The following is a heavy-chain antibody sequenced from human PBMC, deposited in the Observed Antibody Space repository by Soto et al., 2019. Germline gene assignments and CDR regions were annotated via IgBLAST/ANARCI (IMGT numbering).Heavy chain of an antibody. CDR2: IYYSGST. D-gene: IGHD3-3*01. Sequence: SETLSLTCTVSGGSISSGDYYWRWIRQPPGKGLEWIGYIYYSGSTYYNPSLKSRVTISVDTSKNQFSLKLSSVTAADTAVYYCARDGGGDFWSGYYDGWGQGTLVTVSS. V-gene: IGHV4-30-4*01. J-gene: IGHJ4*02. CDR1: GGSISSGDYY. CDR3: ARDGGGDFWSGYYDG.